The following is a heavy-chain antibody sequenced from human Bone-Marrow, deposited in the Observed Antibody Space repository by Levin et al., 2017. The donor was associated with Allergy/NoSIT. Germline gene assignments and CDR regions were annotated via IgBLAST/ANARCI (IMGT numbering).Heavy chain of an antibody. V-gene: IGHV3-48*03. CDR1: GFTFSSYE. J-gene: IGHJ6*03. D-gene: IGHD2-2*01. CDR3: ARSVVVPAAMVTYYYMDV. CDR2: ISSSGSTI. Sequence: GGSLRLSCAASGFTFSSYEMNWVRQAPGKGLEWVSYISSSGSTIYYADSVKGRFTISRDNAKNSLYLQMNSLRAEDTAVYYCARSVVVPAAMVTYYYMDVWGKGTTVTVSS.